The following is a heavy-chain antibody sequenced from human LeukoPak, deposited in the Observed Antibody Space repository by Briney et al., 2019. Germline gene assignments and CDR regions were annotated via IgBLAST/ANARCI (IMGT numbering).Heavy chain of an antibody. Sequence: GGSLRLSCAASGFTFSRFWMNWVRQAPGRGLEWVANIDQSGGRKNYVDSVKGRFTISRDNAKNSLFLEMSSLRADDTAAYFCARDVEGGTFDIWGQGTTVTVSS. J-gene: IGHJ3*02. CDR1: GFTFSRFW. CDR2: IDQSGGRK. V-gene: IGHV3-7*05. D-gene: IGHD3-16*01. CDR3: ARDVEGGTFDI.